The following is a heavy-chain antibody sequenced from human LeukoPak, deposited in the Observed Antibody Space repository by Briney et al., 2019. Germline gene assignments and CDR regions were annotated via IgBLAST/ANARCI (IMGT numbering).Heavy chain of an antibody. D-gene: IGHD3-3*01. J-gene: IGHJ4*02. CDR2: ISSSGGNSK. CDR3: AKWSGNRPLYYFDY. V-gene: IGHV3-30*18. Sequence: GGSLRLSCATSGFTFTCCGMHWVRQASGKGLEWVAAISSSGGNSKYYADSVKGRFTISRDNSKNTVYLQMNSLRADDTAVYYCAKWSGNRPLYYFDYWGQGTLVTVSS. CDR1: GFTFTCCG.